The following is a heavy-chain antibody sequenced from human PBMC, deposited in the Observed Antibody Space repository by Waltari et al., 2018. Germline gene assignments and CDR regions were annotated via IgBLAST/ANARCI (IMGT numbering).Heavy chain of an antibody. J-gene: IGHJ4*02. Sequence: EVQLVESGGGLIQPGGSLRLSCEASGFTVSPNYMSWVPQAPGKGLEWFSVIYSDGRTVYADSVKGRFTISRDNLKNTVDLQMSSLRADDTAVYYCARNKGWYGDGYFDYWGQGTLVSVSS. CDR2: IYSDGRT. CDR1: GFTVSPNY. V-gene: IGHV3-53*01. D-gene: IGHD6-19*01. CDR3: ARNKGWYGDGYFDY.